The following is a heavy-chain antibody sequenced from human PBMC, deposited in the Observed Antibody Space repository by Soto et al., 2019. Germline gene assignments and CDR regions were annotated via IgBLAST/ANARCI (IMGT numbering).Heavy chain of an antibody. Sequence: EVQLLESGGGFVQPGVSLRLSCAASGFTFSSYAMSWVRQAPGKGLEWGSAISGSGGSTYYADSVKGRFTISRENSKNSLYLKMNSLRAEDTAVYYCAKGGVDTIGIGYFAIWGRGTLVTVSS. CDR3: AKGGVDTIGIGYFAI. CDR2: ISGSGGST. J-gene: IGHJ2*01. D-gene: IGHD5-12*01. CDR1: GFTFSSYA. V-gene: IGHV3-23*01.